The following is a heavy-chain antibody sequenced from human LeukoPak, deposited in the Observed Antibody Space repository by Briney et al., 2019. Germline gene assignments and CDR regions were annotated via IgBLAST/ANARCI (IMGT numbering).Heavy chain of an antibody. CDR3: AIGPDTMADLDY. CDR1: GGTSSSYA. CDR2: TIPIFGTA. D-gene: IGHD3-10*01. J-gene: IGHJ4*02. Sequence: GASVKVSCKASGGTSSSYAISWVRQAPGQGLEWMGGTIPIFGTANYAQKFQGRVTITADESTSTAYMGLSSLRSEDTAVYYCAIGPDTMADLDYWGQGTLVTVSS. V-gene: IGHV1-69*13.